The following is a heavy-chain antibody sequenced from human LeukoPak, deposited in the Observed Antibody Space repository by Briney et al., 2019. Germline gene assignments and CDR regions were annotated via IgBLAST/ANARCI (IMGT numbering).Heavy chain of an antibody. CDR3: TTGIKTADH. Sequence: PGRSLRLSCTTSGFTFREYAMSWVRQAPGKGLEWVGFIRSKPYGGTTEYAASVKGRFTISRDDSKSIAYLQMNSLKTEDTAVYYCTTGIKTADHWGQGTLVTVSS. V-gene: IGHV3-49*04. CDR2: IRSKPYGGTT. J-gene: IGHJ4*02. CDR1: GFTFREYA. D-gene: IGHD2-15*01.